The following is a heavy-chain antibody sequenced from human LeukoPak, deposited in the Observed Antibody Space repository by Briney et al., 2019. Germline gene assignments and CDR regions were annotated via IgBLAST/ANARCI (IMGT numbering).Heavy chain of an antibody. D-gene: IGHD2/OR15-2a*01. CDR2: INSDGSST. V-gene: IGHV3-74*01. CDR3: AKEAGILYYFDY. Sequence: PGGSLRLSCAASGFTFSSYWMHWVRQAPGKGLVWVSRINSDGSSTSYADSVKGRFTISRDNAKNTLYLQMNSLRAEDTAVYYCAKEAGILYYFDYWGQGTLVTVSS. J-gene: IGHJ4*02. CDR1: GFTFSSYW.